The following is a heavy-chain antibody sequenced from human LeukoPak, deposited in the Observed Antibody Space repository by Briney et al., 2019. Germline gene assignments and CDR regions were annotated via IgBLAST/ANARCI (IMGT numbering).Heavy chain of an antibody. D-gene: IGHD6-19*01. CDR1: GYTFTGYY. CDR3: AITTDIAVAASYFDY. V-gene: IGHV1-2*02. Sequence: ASVKVSCKTSGYTFTGYYIHWVRQAPGQGLEWMGWFNPNSGDTNYAQKFQGTVTMTRDTSSSTAYMEVSRLRSDDTAVYYCAITTDIAVAASYFDYWGQGTLVTVSS. J-gene: IGHJ4*02. CDR2: FNPNSGDT.